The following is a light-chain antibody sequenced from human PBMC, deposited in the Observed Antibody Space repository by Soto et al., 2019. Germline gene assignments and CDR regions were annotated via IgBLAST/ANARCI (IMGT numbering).Light chain of an antibody. CDR1: SSDVGSYNL. CDR2: EGS. CDR3: CSYAGSSTL. V-gene: IGLV2-23*01. J-gene: IGLJ2*01. Sequence: QSVLTQPASVSGSPGQSITISCTGTSSDVGSYNLVSWYQQHPGKAPKLTIYEGSKRPSGVSNRFSGSKSGNTASLTISGLQAEDEADYYCCSYAGSSTLFGGGTKLTVL.